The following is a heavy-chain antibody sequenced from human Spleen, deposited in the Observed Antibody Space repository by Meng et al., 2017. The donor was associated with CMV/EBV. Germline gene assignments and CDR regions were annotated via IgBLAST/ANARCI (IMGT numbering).Heavy chain of an antibody. J-gene: IGHJ4*02. D-gene: IGHD2-21*02. Sequence: YMDWVRQAPGKGPEWVGHIRKKPQGYSTEYAASVKGRFTMSRDDSKTSLYLQMNSLKTADTAVYYCARIERRRILKYCGSDCSTTDYWGQGTLVTVSS. V-gene: IGHV3-72*01. CDR3: ARIERRRILKYCGSDCSTTDY. CDR2: IRKKPQGYST. CDR1: Y.